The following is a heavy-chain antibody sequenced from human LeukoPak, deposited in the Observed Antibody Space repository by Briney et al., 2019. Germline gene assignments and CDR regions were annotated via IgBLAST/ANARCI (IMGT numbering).Heavy chain of an antibody. J-gene: IGHJ4*02. V-gene: IGHV3-21*01. CDR3: ARVAAAGLLGYFDY. CDR2: ISSSSSYI. D-gene: IGHD6-13*01. CDR1: GFTFSSYS. Sequence: GGSLRPSCAASGFTFSSYSMNWVRQAPGKGLEWVSSISSSSSYIYYADSVKGRFTISRGNAKNSLYLQMNSLRAEDTAVYYCARVAAAGLLGYFDYWGQGTLVTVSS.